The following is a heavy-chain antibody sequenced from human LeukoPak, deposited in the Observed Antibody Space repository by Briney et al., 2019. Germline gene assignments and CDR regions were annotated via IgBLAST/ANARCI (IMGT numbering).Heavy chain of an antibody. CDR1: GFTFDDYG. J-gene: IGHJ4*02. D-gene: IGHD3-22*01. Sequence: GGSLRLSCAAFGFTFDDYGMSWVRQAPGKGLEWVGGLNWNGGSTGYADSVKGRFTISRDNAKNSLYLQMNSLRAEDTALYYCARVNCYYDSSGSYEFDYWGQGTLVTVSS. CDR3: ARVNCYYDSSGSYEFDY. V-gene: IGHV3-20*04. CDR2: LNWNGGST.